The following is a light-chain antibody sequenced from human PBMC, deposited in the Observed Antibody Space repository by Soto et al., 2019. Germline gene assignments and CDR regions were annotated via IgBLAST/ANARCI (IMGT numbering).Light chain of an antibody. V-gene: IGKV1-17*01. CDR3: LHHNSYPPV. J-gene: IGKJ2*01. CDR2: VAS. Sequence: DIHMTQSPSSLSASVGDRVSITSRASQDSTYDCAWYQQSAGRAPKRLMSVASRWASGVPSRFSGSGSGTEITLTISSLQPEDFATYYCLHHNSYPPVVGPGTKLEIK. CDR1: QDSTYD.